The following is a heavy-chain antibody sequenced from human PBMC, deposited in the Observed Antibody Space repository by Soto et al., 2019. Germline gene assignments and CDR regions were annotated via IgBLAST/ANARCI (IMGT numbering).Heavy chain of an antibody. CDR1: GFNFGFFG. V-gene: IGHV3-30*03. J-gene: IGHJ4*02. Sequence: QIQLVESGGDVVQPGRSLRLSCTASGFNFGFFGMHWVRQAPGKGLEWVAFISADGTNTYYAESVRGRFTLSRDNSMRTGYLQMNTLRDDDTGLYFCAGGNLSFDFDPWGRGTLVTVSS. CDR3: AGGNLSFDFDP. CDR2: ISADGTNT. D-gene: IGHD3-9*01.